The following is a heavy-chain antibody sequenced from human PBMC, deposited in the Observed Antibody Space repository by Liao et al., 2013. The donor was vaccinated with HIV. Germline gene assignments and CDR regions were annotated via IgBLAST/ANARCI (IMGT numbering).Heavy chain of an antibody. CDR1: VGSISSGGYS. D-gene: IGHD4-17*01. CDR3: ARAGDYGDYSYFDH. CDR2: IYHSGSK. Sequence: RLQESGGGLVKPSQTLSLTCAVSVGSISSGGYSWSWIRQPPGKGLEWIGYIYHSGSKYYNASLKSRVSISIDRAKNQFSLRLTSVTAADTAVYFCARAGDYGDYSYFDHWGQGTLVTVSS. J-gene: IGHJ4*02. V-gene: IGHV4-30-2*01.